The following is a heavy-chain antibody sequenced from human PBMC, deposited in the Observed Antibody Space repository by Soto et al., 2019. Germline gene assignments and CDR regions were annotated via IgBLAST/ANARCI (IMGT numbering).Heavy chain of an antibody. J-gene: IGHJ6*03. CDR2: ITSDGTSA. CDR3: ARRFASGSYYYMDV. Sequence: PGGSLRLSCATSGFTFSRQWMHWVRQTPGKGLVWVSRITSDGTSASYADSVKGRFTISRDNSKNMLYLQMNSLRVEVTAVYFCARRFASGSYYYMDVWGKGTTVTVSS. CDR1: GFTFSRQW. V-gene: IGHV3-74*01. D-gene: IGHD3-10*01.